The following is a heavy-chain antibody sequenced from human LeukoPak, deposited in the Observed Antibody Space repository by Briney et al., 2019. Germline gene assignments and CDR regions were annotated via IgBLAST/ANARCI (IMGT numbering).Heavy chain of an antibody. CDR3: ARVGFWSGYYYYMDV. D-gene: IGHD3-3*01. Sequence: SETLSLTCLVSGGSISSTSYYWGWIRQSPGRGLEWIGYIYYSGSTNYNPSLKSRVTISVDTSKNQFSLKLSSVTAADTAVYYCARVGFWSGYYYYMDVWGKGTTVTVSS. CDR1: GGSISSTSYY. J-gene: IGHJ6*03. V-gene: IGHV4-61*05. CDR2: IYYSGST.